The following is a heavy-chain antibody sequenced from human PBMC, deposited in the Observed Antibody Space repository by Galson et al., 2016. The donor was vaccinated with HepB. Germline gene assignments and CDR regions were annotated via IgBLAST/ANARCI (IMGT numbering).Heavy chain of an antibody. CDR1: GFTFSGSA. CDR3: TRHPDPGYSNRCYYWFDP. V-gene: IGHV3-73*01. D-gene: IGHD6-13*01. CDR2: IRSKANNYGN. J-gene: IGHJ5*02. Sequence: SLRLSCAASGFTFSGSAMHWVRQASGKGLEWVAHIRSKANNYGNAYAASVKGRFPIYSDDSKHTACLHMNSLKTEDTAVYYCTRHPDPGYSNRCYYWFDPWGQGTLVTVSS.